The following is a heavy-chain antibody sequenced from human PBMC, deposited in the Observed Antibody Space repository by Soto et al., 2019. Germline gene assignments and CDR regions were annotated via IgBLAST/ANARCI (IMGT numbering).Heavy chain of an antibody. CDR3: ATGQGLRLRYGMDV. Sequence: EVQLLESGGGLVQPGGSLRLSCAASGFTFSSYAMSWVRQAPGKGLEWVSAISGSGGSTYYADSVKGRFTISRDNXXNTLYLQMNSLRAEDTAVYYCATGQGLRLRYGMDVWGQGTTVTVSS. CDR2: ISGSGGST. CDR1: GFTFSSYA. D-gene: IGHD5-12*01. J-gene: IGHJ6*02. V-gene: IGHV3-23*01.